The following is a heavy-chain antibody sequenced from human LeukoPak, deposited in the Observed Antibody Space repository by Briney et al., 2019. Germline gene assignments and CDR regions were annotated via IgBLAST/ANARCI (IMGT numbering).Heavy chain of an antibody. D-gene: IGHD3-3*01. CDR1: GFTFSDYY. J-gene: IGHJ6*03. CDR2: ISSSGSTI. CDR3: ARAIFGVVILYYMDV. Sequence: GGSLRLSCAASGFTFSDYYMSWIRQAPGKGLEGVSYISSSGSTIYYADSVKGRFTISRDNAKNSLYLQMNSLRAEDTAVYYCARAIFGVVILYYMDVWGKGTTVTVSS. V-gene: IGHV3-11*04.